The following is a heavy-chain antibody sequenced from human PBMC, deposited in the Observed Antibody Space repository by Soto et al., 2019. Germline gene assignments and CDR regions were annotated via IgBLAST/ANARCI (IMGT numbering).Heavy chain of an antibody. CDR2: INSGGSVT. CDR3: ARDNGLAGSFDP. V-gene: IGHV3-74*01. CDR1: GFTFGGDW. D-gene: IGHD2-21*01. Sequence: GGSLRLSCAVSGFTFGGDWMHWVRQAPGKGLVWVSHINSGGSVTSYADSVKGRFTISRDNAKNSLFLQMNSLRDEDTAVYYCARDNGLAGSFDPWGQGTLVTVSS. J-gene: IGHJ5*02.